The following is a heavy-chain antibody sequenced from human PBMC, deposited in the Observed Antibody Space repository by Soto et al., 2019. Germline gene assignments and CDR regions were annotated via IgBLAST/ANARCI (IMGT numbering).Heavy chain of an antibody. V-gene: IGHV5-51*01. CDR2: IYPGDSDT. D-gene: IGHD6-13*01. CDR3: ARFPFSPSSWSNPRYFDS. J-gene: IGHJ4*02. Sequence: PGESLKISCKGSGYSFTSYWIGWVRQMPGKGLEWMGIIYPGDSDTRYSPSFQGQVTISADTSKNHFSLNLTSVTAADAAVYYCARFPFSPSSWSNPRYFDSWGQGTLVNVSS. CDR1: GYSFTSYW.